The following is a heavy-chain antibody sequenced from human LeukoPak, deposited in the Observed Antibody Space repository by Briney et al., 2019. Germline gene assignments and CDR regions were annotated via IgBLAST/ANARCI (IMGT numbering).Heavy chain of an antibody. Sequence: PGGTLRLSCAASGFTFSSYGMSWVRQAPGKGPEWVSSISSSSSYIYYADSVKGRFTISRDNAKNSLYLQMNSLRAEDTAVYYCARDRTMTTATSHDYWGQGTLVTVSS. CDR1: GFTFSSYG. V-gene: IGHV3-21*01. CDR2: ISSSSSYI. D-gene: IGHD4-17*01. CDR3: ARDRTMTTATSHDY. J-gene: IGHJ4*02.